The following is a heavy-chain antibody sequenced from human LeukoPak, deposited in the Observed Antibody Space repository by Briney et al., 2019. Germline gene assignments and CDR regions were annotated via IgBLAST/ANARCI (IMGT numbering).Heavy chain of an antibody. Sequence: GGSLRLSCAASGFTFDDYGMSWVRHAPGKGLEWVCGINWNGGSTGYAASVKGRFTISRDNAKSSLYLQMNSLRAEDTAVYFCARDFLFLEDYCGQGTLVTVSS. CDR3: ARDFLFLEDY. CDR1: GFTFDDYG. J-gene: IGHJ4*02. CDR2: INWNGGST. V-gene: IGHV3-20*04. D-gene: IGHD3-3*01.